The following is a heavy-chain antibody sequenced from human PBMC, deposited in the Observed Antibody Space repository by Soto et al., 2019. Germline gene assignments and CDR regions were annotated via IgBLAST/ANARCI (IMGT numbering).Heavy chain of an antibody. D-gene: IGHD3-22*01. J-gene: IGHJ4*02. CDR2: INAGNGNT. CDR3: AGPDYYDSSGYPALEY. V-gene: IGHV1-3*01. Sequence: QVQLVQSGAEVKKPGASVKVSCKASGYTFTSYAMHWVRQAPGQRLEWMGWINAGNGNTKYSQKFQGRVTITRDTSASTAYMELSSLRSEDTAVYYCAGPDYYDSSGYPALEYWGQGTLVTVSS. CDR1: GYTFTSYA.